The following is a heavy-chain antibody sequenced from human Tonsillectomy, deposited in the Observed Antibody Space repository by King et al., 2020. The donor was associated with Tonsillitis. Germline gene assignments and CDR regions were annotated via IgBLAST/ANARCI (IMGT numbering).Heavy chain of an antibody. CDR1: GFTFSRYS. CDR3: AMDGSWDYGDFDL. Sequence: VQLVESGGGLVKPGGSLRLSCVASGFTFSRYSMNWLRQTPGKGLEWVSSITSSNNYIYYSDSVKGRFTFSRDNANNSLYLQMSSLRPEDTAVYYCAMDGSWDYGDFDLWGRGTLLTVST. J-gene: IGHJ2*01. D-gene: IGHD2-15*01. CDR2: ITSSNNYI. V-gene: IGHV3-21*01.